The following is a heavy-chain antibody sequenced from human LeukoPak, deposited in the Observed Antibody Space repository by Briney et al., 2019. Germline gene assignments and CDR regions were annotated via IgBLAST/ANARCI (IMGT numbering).Heavy chain of an antibody. CDR3: ASSRSNDPKLWGPRQPYRWPFDY. CDR2: IIPIFGTA. V-gene: IGHV1-69*13. CDR1: GGTFSSYA. Sequence: ASVKVSCKASGGTFSSYAISWVRRAPGQGLEWMGGIIPIFGTANYAQKFQGRVTITADESMSTAYMELSSLRSEDTAVYYCASSRSNDPKLWGPRQPYRWPFDYWGQGTLVTVSS. D-gene: IGHD3-16*01. J-gene: IGHJ4*02.